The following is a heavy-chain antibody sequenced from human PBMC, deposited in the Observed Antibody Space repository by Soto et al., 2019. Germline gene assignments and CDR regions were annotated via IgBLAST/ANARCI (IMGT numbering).Heavy chain of an antibody. J-gene: IGHJ5*02. CDR1: VYSLTSCA. V-gene: IGHV1-18*01. Sequence: SVKIACKAPVYSLTSCAISLVRQAPGQGLEWMGWISAYNGNTNYSQKLQGRVTMTTDTSTSTAYMELRSLRSDDTAVYYCARDPYYYGSGSYYPPLYNWFEPWGQGTLVTVSS. CDR3: ARDPYYYGSGSYYPPLYNWFEP. CDR2: ISAYNGNT. D-gene: IGHD3-10*01.